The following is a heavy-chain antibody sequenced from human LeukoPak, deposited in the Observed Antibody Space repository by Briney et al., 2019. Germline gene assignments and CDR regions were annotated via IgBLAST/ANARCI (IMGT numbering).Heavy chain of an antibody. CDR3: ARGVMITFGGVIVNDY. CDR1: GYTFTGYY. D-gene: IGHD3-16*02. CDR2: INPNSGGT. Sequence: ASVKVSCKASGYTFTGYYMHWVRQAPGQGLEWMGWINPNSGGTNYAQKFQGRVTMTRDTSISTAYMELSRLRSDDTAVYYCARGVMITFGGVIVNDYWGQGTLVNVSP. J-gene: IGHJ4*02. V-gene: IGHV1-2*02.